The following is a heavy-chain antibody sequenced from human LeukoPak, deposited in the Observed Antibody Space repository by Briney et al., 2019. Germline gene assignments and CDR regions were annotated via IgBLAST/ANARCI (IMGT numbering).Heavy chain of an antibody. CDR1: GGSISSSSYY. D-gene: IGHD3-22*01. Sequence: PSETLSLTCTVSGGSISSSSYYWGWIRQPPGKGLEWIGSIYYSGSTYYNPSLKSRVTISVDTSKNQFSLKLSSVTAADTAVYYCARTTFYYDSSGYSNWFDPWGQGTLVTVSS. J-gene: IGHJ5*02. CDR2: IYYSGST. CDR3: ARTTFYYDSSGYSNWFDP. V-gene: IGHV4-39*07.